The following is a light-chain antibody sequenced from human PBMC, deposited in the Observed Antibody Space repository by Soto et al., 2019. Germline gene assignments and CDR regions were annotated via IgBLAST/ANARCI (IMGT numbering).Light chain of an antibody. CDR1: QSVSSY. CDR3: QQRSNGPPIT. CDR2: DAS. J-gene: IGKJ5*01. Sequence: EIVLTQSPATLSLSPGERATLSCRASQSVSSYLAWYQQKPGQAPRLLIYDASNRATGIPARFSGSGSGTDFTLAISSLEPEDFAVYYCQQRSNGPPITFAQGTRLEIK. V-gene: IGKV3-11*01.